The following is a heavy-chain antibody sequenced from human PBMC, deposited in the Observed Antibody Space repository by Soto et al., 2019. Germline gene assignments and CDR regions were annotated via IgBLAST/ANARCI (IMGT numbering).Heavy chain of an antibody. V-gene: IGHV3-30*18. J-gene: IGHJ4*02. Sequence: QVQLVESGGGVVQPGRSLRLSCAASGFTFSSYGMHWVRKAPGKGLEWVAVISYDGSNKYYADSVKGRFTISRDNSKNTLYLQMNSLRAEDTAVYYCAKVLPRGYYDSSGLDYWGQGTLVTVSS. CDR2: ISYDGSNK. CDR1: GFTFSSYG. D-gene: IGHD3-22*01. CDR3: AKVLPRGYYDSSGLDY.